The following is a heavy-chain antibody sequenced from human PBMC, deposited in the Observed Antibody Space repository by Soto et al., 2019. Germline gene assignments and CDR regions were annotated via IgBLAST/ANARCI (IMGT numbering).Heavy chain of an antibody. Sequence: EVQLVESGGGLVQPGGSLRLSCAASGFTFSNYWMHWVRQAPGEGLVWVSRVNGDGSSTSYADSVKGRFTVPRDSAKSTLYLQMNSLRAEDTAVYYCARDSSGSCVYWGQGTLVTVPS. V-gene: IGHV3-74*01. CDR3: ARDSSGSCVY. CDR2: VNGDGSST. J-gene: IGHJ4*02. CDR1: GFTFSNYW.